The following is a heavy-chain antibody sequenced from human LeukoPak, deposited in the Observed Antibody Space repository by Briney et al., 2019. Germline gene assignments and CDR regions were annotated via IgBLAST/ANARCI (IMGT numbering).Heavy chain of an antibody. CDR2: INHSGST. V-gene: IGHV4-34*01. CDR1: GGSFSGYY. J-gene: IGHJ4*02. D-gene: IGHD3-22*01. CDR3: ARVFPIYYRRRYFFDY. Sequence: SETLSLTCAVYGGSFSGYYWSWIRQPPGKGLEWIGEINHSGSTNYNPSLKSRVTISVDTSKNQFSLKLSSVTAADTAVYYCARVFPIYYRRRYFFDYWGQGTLVTVSS.